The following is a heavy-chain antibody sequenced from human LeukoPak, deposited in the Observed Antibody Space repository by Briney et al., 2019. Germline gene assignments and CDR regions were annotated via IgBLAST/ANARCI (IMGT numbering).Heavy chain of an antibody. D-gene: IGHD4-11*01. Sequence: GGSLRLSCAASGFTFSSYAMHWVRQAPGKGLEWVAVISYDGSNKYYADSVKGRFTISRDNSKNTLYLQMNSLRAEDTAVYYCARPTVTTKMYHGDFQHWGQGTLVTVSS. CDR3: ARPTVTTKMYHGDFQH. CDR1: GFTFSSYA. CDR2: ISYDGSNK. V-gene: IGHV3-30-3*01. J-gene: IGHJ1*01.